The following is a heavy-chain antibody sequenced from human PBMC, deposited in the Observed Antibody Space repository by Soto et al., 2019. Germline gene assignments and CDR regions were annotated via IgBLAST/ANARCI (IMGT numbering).Heavy chain of an antibody. CDR2: ISGRGGST. V-gene: IGHV3-23*01. J-gene: IGHJ6*02. Sequence: QPGGSLRLSCAASGFTFNNAWMSWVRQAPGKGQEWVSAISGRGGSTYYADSVKGRITISRDNSKNTLYLQMNSLRAEDTAVYYCAKDTTSIAAAVMHYYYVMDVWGQGTTVTVSS. CDR1: GFTFNNAW. D-gene: IGHD6-13*01. CDR3: AKDTTSIAAAVMHYYYVMDV.